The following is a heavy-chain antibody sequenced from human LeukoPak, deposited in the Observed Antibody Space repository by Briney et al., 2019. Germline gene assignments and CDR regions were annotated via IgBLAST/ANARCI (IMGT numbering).Heavy chain of an antibody. CDR2: ISHSGST. CDR1: GGSFNNYY. Sequence: TEPLSLTCAVYGGSFNNYYWSWLRQPPGKGLEWIGEISHSGSTNYNPSLKSRVTVSLDTSKNQFSLKLGSVTAADTAVYYCARIHRYCSGGACYVLDYWGQGTLVTVSS. CDR3: ARIHRYCSGGACYVLDY. D-gene: IGHD2-15*01. J-gene: IGHJ4*02. V-gene: IGHV4-34*01.